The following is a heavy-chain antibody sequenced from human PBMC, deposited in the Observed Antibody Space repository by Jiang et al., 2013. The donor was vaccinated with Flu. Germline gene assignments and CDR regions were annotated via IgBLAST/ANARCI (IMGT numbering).Heavy chain of an antibody. Sequence: VQLLESGGGVVQPGRSLRLSCAASGFTFGSYGMHWVRQAPGKGLEWVALISYDGSNKYYADSVKGRFTISRDTSKNTLYLQMNSLRAEDTAVYYCAKGRDGYIRYDAFDIWGQGTMVTVSS. J-gene: IGHJ3*02. CDR3: AKGRDGYIRYDAFDI. V-gene: IGHV3-30*18. CDR1: GFTFGSYG. CDR2: ISYDGSNK. D-gene: IGHD5-24*01.